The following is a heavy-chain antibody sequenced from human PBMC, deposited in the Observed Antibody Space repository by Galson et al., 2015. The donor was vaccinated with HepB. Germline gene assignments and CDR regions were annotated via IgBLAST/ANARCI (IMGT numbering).Heavy chain of an antibody. D-gene: IGHD2-8*01. Sequence: SLRLSCAASGFTFSSYSMNWVRQAPGKGLEWVSSISSSSSYIYYADSVKGRFTISRDNAKNSLYLQMNSLRAEDTAAYYCARDGEDIVLMVYSYYYYGMDVWGQGTTVTVSS. CDR1: GFTFSSYS. CDR2: ISSSSSYI. V-gene: IGHV3-21*01. J-gene: IGHJ6*02. CDR3: ARDGEDIVLMVYSYYYYGMDV.